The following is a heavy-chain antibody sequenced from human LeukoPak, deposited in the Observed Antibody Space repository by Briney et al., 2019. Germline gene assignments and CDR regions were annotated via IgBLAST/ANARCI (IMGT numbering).Heavy chain of an antibody. Sequence: EGSLRLSCAASGFTFSDYSMNWVRQAPGKGLEWISCIGIDSGNTNYADSVKGRFTISGDKAKNSLYLQMNSLRVEDTAVYYCARDYKYAFDNWGQGTLVTVSS. J-gene: IGHJ4*02. V-gene: IGHV3-48*01. CDR3: ARDYKYAFDN. CDR2: IGIDSGNT. D-gene: IGHD5-24*01. CDR1: GFTFSDYS.